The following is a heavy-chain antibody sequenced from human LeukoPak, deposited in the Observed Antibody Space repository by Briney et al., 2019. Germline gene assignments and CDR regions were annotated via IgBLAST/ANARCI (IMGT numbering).Heavy chain of an antibody. D-gene: IGHD5-24*01. V-gene: IGHV4-38-2*02. CDR1: GYSISSNYY. Sequence: PSETLSLTCIVSGYSISSNYYWGWVRQPPGKGLEWIGSIYHSGSTYYNPSLKSRVTLSVDTSKNQFSLKLSSVTAADTAVYYCARSRGWLQSHPLGYWGQGTLVTVSS. CDR3: ARSRGWLQSHPLGY. J-gene: IGHJ4*02. CDR2: IYHSGST.